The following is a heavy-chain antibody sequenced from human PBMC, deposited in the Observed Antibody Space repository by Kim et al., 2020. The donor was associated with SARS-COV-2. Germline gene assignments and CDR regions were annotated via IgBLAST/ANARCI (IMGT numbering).Heavy chain of an antibody. CDR3: AREGNINLWFGEPHAFDY. D-gene: IGHD3-10*01. Sequence: QGRVTITRDTSASTAYMELSSLRSEDTAVYYCAREGNINLWFGEPHAFDYWGQGTLVTVSS. J-gene: IGHJ4*02. V-gene: IGHV1-3*01.